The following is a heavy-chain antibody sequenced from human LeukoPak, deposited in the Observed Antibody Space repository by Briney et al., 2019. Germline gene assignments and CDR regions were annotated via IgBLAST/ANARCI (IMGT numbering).Heavy chain of an antibody. D-gene: IGHD3-3*01. CDR3: ARLFWSGYYSDY. CDR2: IHYSGST. J-gene: IGHJ4*02. Sequence: SETLSLTCTVSGGSISSSSYYWGWIRQPPGKGLEWIGCIHYSGSTYYNPSLKSRVTISVDTSKNQFFLRLISVTAADTAVYYCARLFWSGYYSDYWGQGTLVTVSS. CDR1: GGSISSSSYY. V-gene: IGHV4-39*01.